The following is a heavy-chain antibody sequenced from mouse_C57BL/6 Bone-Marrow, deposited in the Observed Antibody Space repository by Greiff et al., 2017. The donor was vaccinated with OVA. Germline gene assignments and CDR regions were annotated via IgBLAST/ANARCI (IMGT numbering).Heavy chain of an antibody. D-gene: IGHD2-5*01. CDR2: ISDGGSYT. CDR3: ARVSKRAMDY. V-gene: IGHV5-4*01. Sequence: EVHLVESGGGLVKPGGSLKLSCAASGFTFSSYAMSWVRQTPEKRLEWVATISDGGSYTYYPDNVKGRFTISRDNSKNNLYLQMSHLKSEDTAMYDCARVSKRAMDYWGQGTSVTVSS. J-gene: IGHJ4*01. CDR1: GFTFSSYA.